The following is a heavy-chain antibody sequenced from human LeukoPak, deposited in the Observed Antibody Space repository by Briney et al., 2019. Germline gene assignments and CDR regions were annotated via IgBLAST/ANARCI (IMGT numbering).Heavy chain of an antibody. J-gene: IGHJ4*02. Sequence: GRSLRLSCAASGFTFSSYGMHWVRQAPGKGLEWVAVISYDGSNKYYADSVKGRFTISRDNSKNTLYLQMNSLRAEDTAVYYCARDSRYSSSWTDYWGQGTLVTVSS. CDR1: GFTFSSYG. CDR3: ARDSRYSSSWTDY. V-gene: IGHV3-30*03. D-gene: IGHD6-13*01. CDR2: ISYDGSNK.